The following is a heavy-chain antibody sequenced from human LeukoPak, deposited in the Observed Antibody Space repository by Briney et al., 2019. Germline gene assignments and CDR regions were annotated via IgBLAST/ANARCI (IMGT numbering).Heavy chain of an antibody. CDR2: ISGDGGST. Sequence: GSLRLSCAAPGFSFDDYAIHWVRQAPGKGLEWVSLISGDGGSTFYADSVKGRFTISRDNSKNSLYLQMSSLRSEDTALYCCARESDSSGWYDSWGQGTLVTVSS. CDR1: GFSFDDYA. J-gene: IGHJ5*01. D-gene: IGHD3-22*01. V-gene: IGHV3-43*02. CDR3: ARESDSSGWYDS.